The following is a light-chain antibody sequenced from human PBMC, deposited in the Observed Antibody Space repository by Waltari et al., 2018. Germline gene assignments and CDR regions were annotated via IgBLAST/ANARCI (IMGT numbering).Light chain of an antibody. CDR1: QSLVHSNGNTY. CDR3: MQTTEFPWT. CDR2: KIF. V-gene: IGKV2-24*01. J-gene: IGKJ1*01. Sequence: DIGMTLTPLSSPVTLGQPAAISCRSRQSLVHSNGNTYLSWLHQRPGQPPRLLIYKIFNRFSGVPDRFSGSGAGTDFTLRISRVEAEDVGVYYCMQTTEFPWTFGQGTKVEIK.